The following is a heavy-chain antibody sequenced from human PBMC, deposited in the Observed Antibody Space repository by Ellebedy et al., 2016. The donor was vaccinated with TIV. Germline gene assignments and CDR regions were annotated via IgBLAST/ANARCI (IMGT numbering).Heavy chain of an antibody. CDR3: ARGAIWFGELSTYYCDY. J-gene: IGHJ4*02. Sequence: PGGPLRLSCAASGFTFSRYWFSWVRQAPGKGLEWVANINQDGGEEYYVDSVKGRFTVSSDNAKNSLYLQMNSLRAEDTAGYYCARGAIWFGELSTYYCDYWGQGTLVTVSS. CDR2: INQDGGEE. V-gene: IGHV3-7*01. CDR1: GFTFSRYW. D-gene: IGHD3-10*01.